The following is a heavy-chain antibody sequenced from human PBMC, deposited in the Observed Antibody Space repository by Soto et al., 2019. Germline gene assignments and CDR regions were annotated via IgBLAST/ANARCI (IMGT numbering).Heavy chain of an antibody. D-gene: IGHD4-17*01. CDR3: AKGLTTVTTFYFDY. J-gene: IGHJ4*02. V-gene: IGHV3-30*18. CDR1: RCVFSGCG. CDR2: ISYDGSNK. Sequence: PGGSLRLSGAAGRCVFSGCGRHCVSQAPGKGLEWVAVISYDGSNKYYADSVKGRFTISRDNSKNTLYLQMNSLRAEDTAVSYCAKGLTTVTTFYFDYWGQGTLVTVSS.